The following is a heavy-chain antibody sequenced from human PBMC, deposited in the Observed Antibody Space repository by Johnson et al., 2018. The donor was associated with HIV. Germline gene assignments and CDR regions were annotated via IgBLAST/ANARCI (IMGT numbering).Heavy chain of an antibody. CDR2: IRYDGSNK. D-gene: IGHD5-24*01. CDR3: ARGLWPQRWAFVI. J-gene: IGHJ3*02. CDR1: GFTFDDYG. V-gene: IGHV3-30*02. Sequence: QVQLVESGGGVVRPGGSLRLSCAASGFTFDDYGLNWVRQGPGKGLEWVAFIRYDGSNKYYTDSVKGRFTISRANAKNSLYLQMNSLRAEDTAVYYCARGLWPQRWAFVIWGQGTMVTVSS.